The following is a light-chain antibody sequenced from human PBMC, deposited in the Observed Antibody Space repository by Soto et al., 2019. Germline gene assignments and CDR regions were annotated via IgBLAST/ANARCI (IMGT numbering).Light chain of an antibody. V-gene: IGKV4-1*01. CDR2: WAS. CDR3: QQYYSTPPT. CDR1: QSVLYSSNNKNY. Sequence: DIVMTQSPDSLAVSLGERATINCKSSQSVLYSSNNKNYLAWYQQKPGQPPKLLIYWASTRESGVPDRFSGSGSGTDFTLTISSLQADDVAVYSCQQYYSTPPTFGQGTKLEIK. J-gene: IGKJ2*01.